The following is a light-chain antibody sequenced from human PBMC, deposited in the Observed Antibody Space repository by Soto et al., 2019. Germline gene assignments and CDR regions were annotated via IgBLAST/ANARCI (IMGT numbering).Light chain of an antibody. J-gene: IGLJ3*02. V-gene: IGLV1-40*01. CDR2: GNS. CDR3: QSYDSSLSGWV. Sequence: QSVLTQPPSVSGAPGQRVTISCTGSSSNIGASSDVQWYQQLPGTAPKLLIYGNSNRPSGVPDRFSGSKSGTSASLAITGLQAEDEADYYCQSYDSSLSGWVFGGGTKLTVL. CDR1: SSNIGASSD.